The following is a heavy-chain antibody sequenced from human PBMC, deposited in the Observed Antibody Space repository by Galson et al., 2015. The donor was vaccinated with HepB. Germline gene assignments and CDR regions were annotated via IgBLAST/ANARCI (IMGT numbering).Heavy chain of an antibody. CDR3: ARANYHDNRDCNDY. CDR1: GYTFSRYG. CDR2: INTDTGNP. Sequence: SVKVSCKASGYTFSRYGLHWVRQAPGQGLEWMGWINTDTGNPTYAQGFTGRFVFSLDTSVSTAYLQINSLKAEDTAVYYCARANYHDNRDCNDYWGQGTLATVSS. V-gene: IGHV7-4-1*02. D-gene: IGHD3-22*01. J-gene: IGHJ4*02.